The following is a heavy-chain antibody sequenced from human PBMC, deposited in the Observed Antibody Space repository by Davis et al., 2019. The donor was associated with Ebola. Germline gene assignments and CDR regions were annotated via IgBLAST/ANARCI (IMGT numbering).Heavy chain of an antibody. Sequence: GESLKISCAASGFTVSSNYMSWVRQAPGKGLEWVSVFYIGGSTYYADSVKGRFTISRDNAKNTLYLQMNSLRAEDTAVYYCARPVTIFGVVISVGVWGQGTTVTVSS. CDR1: GFTVSSNY. J-gene: IGHJ6*02. D-gene: IGHD3-3*01. V-gene: IGHV3-53*01. CDR3: ARPVTIFGVVISVGV. CDR2: FYIGGST.